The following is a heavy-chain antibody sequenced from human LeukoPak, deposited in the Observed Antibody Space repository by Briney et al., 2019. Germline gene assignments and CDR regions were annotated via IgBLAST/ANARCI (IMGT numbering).Heavy chain of an antibody. CDR3: ARGNWNPFDY. CDR2: ISATGNT. D-gene: IGHD1-1*01. Sequence: SETPSLTCTVSGDSITNDNHYWSWIRQPAGKGLEWIGRISATGNTNYNPSLKSRVTISADTSKNQFSLRLSSVTAADTAVYYCARGNWNPFDYWGQGTLVTVSS. J-gene: IGHJ4*02. V-gene: IGHV4-61*02. CDR1: GDSITNDNHY.